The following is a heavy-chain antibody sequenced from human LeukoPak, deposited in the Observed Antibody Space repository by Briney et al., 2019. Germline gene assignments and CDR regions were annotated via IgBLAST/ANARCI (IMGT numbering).Heavy chain of an antibody. CDR3: AKYVIQQLRSSGYDYFDY. CDR2: ISASGGST. Sequence: GSLRLSCAASGFTFNTYGMSWVRQAPGKGLEWVSGISASGGSTYYADSVKGRFTISRDNFKNTLYLQLNSLRAEDTAVYYCAKYVIQQLRSSGYDYFDYWGQGTLVNVSS. CDR1: GFTFNTYG. J-gene: IGHJ4*02. V-gene: IGHV3-23*01. D-gene: IGHD5-12*01.